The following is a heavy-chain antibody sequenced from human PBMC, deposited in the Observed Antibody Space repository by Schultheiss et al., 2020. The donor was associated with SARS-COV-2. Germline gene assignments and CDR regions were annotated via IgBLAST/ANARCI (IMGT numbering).Heavy chain of an antibody. CDR2: IYPGDSDT. CDR1: GYSFTSYW. J-gene: IGHJ6*02. Sequence: GESLKISCKGSGYSFTSYWISWVRQMPGKGLEWMGIIYPGDSDTRYSPSFQGQVTISADKSISTAYLQWSSLKASDTAMYYCARPSQVEDYYYAMDVWGQGTTVTSP. CDR3: ARPSQVEDYYYAMDV. V-gene: IGHV5-51*01.